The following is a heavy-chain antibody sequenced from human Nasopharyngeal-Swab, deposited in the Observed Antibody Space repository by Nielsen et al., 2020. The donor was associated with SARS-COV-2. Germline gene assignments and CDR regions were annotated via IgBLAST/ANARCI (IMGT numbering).Heavy chain of an antibody. Sequence: WIRQPPGKGLEWIGEALHDGRTSYHSTLEGRVTISIDTSRNQFSLRLTSVTAADTAVYYCAKEGSGSPALSWGQGILVTVSS. V-gene: IGHV4-4*02. CDR3: AKEGSGSPALS. J-gene: IGHJ5*02. CDR2: ALHDGRT. D-gene: IGHD1-26*01.